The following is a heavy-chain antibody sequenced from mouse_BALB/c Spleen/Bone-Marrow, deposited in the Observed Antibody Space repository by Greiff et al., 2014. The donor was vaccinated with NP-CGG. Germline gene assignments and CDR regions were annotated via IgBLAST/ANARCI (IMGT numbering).Heavy chain of an antibody. CDR1: GFNIKDTY. D-gene: IGHD2-14*01. CDR3: AQGYDWAMDY. CDR2: IDPANGNT. V-gene: IGHV14-3*02. J-gene: IGHJ4*01. Sequence: EVQLQQSGAVLVKPGASVKLSCTASGFNIKDTYMHWVKQRPEQGLEWIGRIDPANGNTKYDPKFQGKATITADTSSNTAYLQLNSLTSEDTAVYYCAQGYDWAMDYWGQGTSVTVSS.